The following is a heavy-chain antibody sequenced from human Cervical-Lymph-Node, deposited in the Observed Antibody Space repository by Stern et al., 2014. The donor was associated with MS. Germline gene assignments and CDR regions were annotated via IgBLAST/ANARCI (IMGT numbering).Heavy chain of an antibody. CDR2: SLYSGNT. V-gene: IGHV4-61*08. J-gene: IGHJ4*02. D-gene: IGHD1-26*01. Sequence: QVQLQESGQGLVKPSETLSLTCTVSGGSVNSGGYCWSWIRQSPGKGLEWLGYSLYSGNTNYTPSREGRVTISIDSSNNQFSLKLDSVTAADTAVYYCARALDPLSGSYFPAFDDWGQGTLVIVSS. CDR1: GGSVNSGGYC. CDR3: ARALDPLSGSYFPAFDD.